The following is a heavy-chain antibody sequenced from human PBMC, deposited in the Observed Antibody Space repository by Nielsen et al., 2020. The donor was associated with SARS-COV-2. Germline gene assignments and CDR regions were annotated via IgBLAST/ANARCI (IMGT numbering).Heavy chain of an antibody. CDR1: GFTFSDFA. CDR2: VSSSSYK. CDR3: ARGPRKCSDFRCHLGTFDF. V-gene: IGHV3-69-1*02. Sequence: GESLKISCVGSGFTFSDFAVTWVRQAPGKGLEWVSLVSSSSYKYYGDSVKGRLTVSRDNVRDTVYLQLDSLRAEDTAVYYCARGPRKCSDFRCHLGTFDFWGQGTMVTVSS. D-gene: IGHD2-21*01. J-gene: IGHJ3*01.